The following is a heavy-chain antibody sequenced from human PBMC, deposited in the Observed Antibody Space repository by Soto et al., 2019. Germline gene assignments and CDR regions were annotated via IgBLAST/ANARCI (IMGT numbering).Heavy chain of an antibody. CDR1: GYTFTSYA. Sequence: QVPLVQSGAEVKKPGASVKVSCKASGYTFTSYAMHWVRQAPGQRLEWMGWINAGNGNTKYSQKFQGRVTITRDTSASTAYMELSRLRSEDTAVYYCAREETDCSSTSCIDYWGQGTLVTVSS. V-gene: IGHV1-3*01. CDR2: INAGNGNT. CDR3: AREETDCSSTSCIDY. D-gene: IGHD2-2*01. J-gene: IGHJ4*02.